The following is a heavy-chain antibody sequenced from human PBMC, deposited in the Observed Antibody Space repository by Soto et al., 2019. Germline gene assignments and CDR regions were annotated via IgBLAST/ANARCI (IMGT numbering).Heavy chain of an antibody. Sequence: QVQLHQGGAGLLKPSETLSLTCAVYGGSFSGYFWSWIRQPPGKGLEWIGDTFHGGSTNYSPSLKSRVTISVETSMSRSSRELSLMTAPDTVVYYGGGPYYYSNSFYYYFEYRCGGTPVTVS. CDR3: GGPYYYSNSFYYYFEY. D-gene: IGHD3-22*01. J-gene: IGHJ4*02. CDR2: TFHGGST. CDR1: GGSFSGYF. V-gene: IGHV4-34*12.